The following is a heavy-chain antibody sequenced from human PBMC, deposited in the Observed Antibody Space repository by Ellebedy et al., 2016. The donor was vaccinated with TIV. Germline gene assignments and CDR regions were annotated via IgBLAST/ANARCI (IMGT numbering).Heavy chain of an antibody. D-gene: IGHD5-18*01. CDR1: GGSVSSGSHY. J-gene: IGHJ4*02. CDR2: IYYSGST. V-gene: IGHV4-61*01. CDR3: ARDERTDMDRFDY. Sequence: SETLSLTXTVSGGSVSSGSHYWSWIRQPPGKGLEWIGYIYYSGSTKFNPSLKSRVTISRDTSKNQFSLKLTSVTPADTAVYYCARDERTDMDRFDYWGQGTLVTVS.